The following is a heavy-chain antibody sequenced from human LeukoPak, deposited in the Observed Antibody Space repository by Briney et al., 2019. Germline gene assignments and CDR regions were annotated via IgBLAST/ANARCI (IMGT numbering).Heavy chain of an antibody. V-gene: IGHV4-31*03. J-gene: IGHJ4*02. CDR1: GGSISSGGYY. Sequence: SQTLSLTCTISGGSISSGGYYWSWIRQHPGKGLEWIGYIYYSGSTYYNPSLKSRVTISVDTSKTQFSLKLSSVTAADTAVYYCARGFGSNLDYWGQGTLVTVSS. CDR2: IYYSGST. CDR3: ARGFGSNLDY. D-gene: IGHD3-10*01.